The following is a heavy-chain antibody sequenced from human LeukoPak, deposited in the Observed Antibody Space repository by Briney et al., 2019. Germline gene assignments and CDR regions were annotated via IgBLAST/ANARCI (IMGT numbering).Heavy chain of an antibody. CDR1: GFTFSSYS. J-gene: IGHJ6*02. CDR2: ISSSRSTI. V-gene: IGHV3-48*02. Sequence: GGSLRLSCAASGFTFSSYSMNWVRQAPGKGLEWVSYISSSRSTIYYADSVKGGFTISRDNAKNSLYLQMNSLRDEDTAVYYCARDLLTYYYYAMDVWGQGTTVTVSS. CDR3: ARDLLTYYYYAMDV.